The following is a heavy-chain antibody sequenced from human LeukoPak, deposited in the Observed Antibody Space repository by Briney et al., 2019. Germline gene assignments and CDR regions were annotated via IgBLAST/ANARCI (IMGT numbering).Heavy chain of an antibody. J-gene: IGHJ6*02. CDR3: ARHVDTAMVIWDHNYYYYGMDV. D-gene: IGHD5-18*01. CDR1: GGTFSSYT. CDR2: IIPILGIA. Sequence: SVKVSCKASGGTFSSYTISWVRQAPGQGLEWMGRIIPILGIANYAQKFQGRDTITADKSTSTAYMELSSLRSEDTAVYYCARHVDTAMVIWDHNYYYYGMDVWGQGTTVTVSS. V-gene: IGHV1-69*02.